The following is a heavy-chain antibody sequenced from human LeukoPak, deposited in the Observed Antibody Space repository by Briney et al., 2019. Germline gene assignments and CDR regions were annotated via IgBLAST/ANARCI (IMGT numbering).Heavy chain of an antibody. D-gene: IGHD2-8*01. CDR3: ARPGGYCTNGVCPVDY. V-gene: IGHV3-7*01. Sequence: GGSLRLSCAASGFTFSSYWMSWVRQAPGKGLDWVANIKQDGSEKYYVDSVKGRFTISRDNAKNSLYLQMNSLRAEDTAVYYCARPGGYCTNGVCPVDYRGQGTLVTVSS. CDR1: GFTFSSYW. J-gene: IGHJ4*02. CDR2: IKQDGSEK.